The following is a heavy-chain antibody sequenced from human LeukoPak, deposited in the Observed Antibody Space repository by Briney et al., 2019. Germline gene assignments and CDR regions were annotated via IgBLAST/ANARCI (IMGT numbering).Heavy chain of an antibody. CDR3: ARGRNYFGSGTLNDY. CDR2: IKSKTDGGTT. Sequence: GGSLRLSCAASGFTFSWAWMTWVRQGPGKGLEWVGLIKSKTDGGTTDYAAPVKGRFTISRDDSKNTLYLQMNSLKTEDTAVYYCARGRNYFGSGTLNDYWGQGTLVTVSS. J-gene: IGHJ4*02. V-gene: IGHV3-15*05. D-gene: IGHD3-10*01. CDR1: GFTFSWAW.